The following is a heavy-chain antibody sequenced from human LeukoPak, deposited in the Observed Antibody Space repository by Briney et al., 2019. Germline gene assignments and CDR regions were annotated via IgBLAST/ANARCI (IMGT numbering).Heavy chain of an antibody. Sequence: SETLSLTCSVSGDSMSLYYWSWLRQPPGKGLEWIGEINHSGSTNYNPSLKSRVTISVDTSKNQFSLKLSSVTAADTAVYYCARRQWLGKHAFDVWGQGTMVTVSS. CDR1: GDSMSLYY. J-gene: IGHJ3*01. CDR3: ARRQWLGKHAFDV. D-gene: IGHD6-19*01. CDR2: INHSGST. V-gene: IGHV4-34*01.